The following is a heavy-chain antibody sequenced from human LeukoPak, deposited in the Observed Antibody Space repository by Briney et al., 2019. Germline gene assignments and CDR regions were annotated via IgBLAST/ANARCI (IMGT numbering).Heavy chain of an antibody. CDR1: GGSFSGYY. CDR3: AIPTYYYGSGSYSDWFDP. J-gene: IGHJ5*02. V-gene: IGHV4-34*01. CDR2: INHSGST. Sequence: SETLSLTCAVYGGSFSGYYWSWIRQPPGKGLELIGEINHSGSTNYNPSLKSRVTISVDTSKNQFSLKLSSVTAADTAVYYCAIPTYYYGSGSYSDWFDPWGQGTLVTVSS. D-gene: IGHD3-10*01.